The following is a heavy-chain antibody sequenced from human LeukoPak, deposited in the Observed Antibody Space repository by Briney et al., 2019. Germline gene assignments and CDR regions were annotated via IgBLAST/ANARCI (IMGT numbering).Heavy chain of an antibody. Sequence: PSETLSLTCAVYGGSFSGYYRSWIRQPPGKGLEWIGEINHSGSTNYNPSLKSRVTISVDTSKNQFSLKLSSVTAADTAVYYCARDQTGDYWGQGTLVTVSS. CDR2: INHSGST. J-gene: IGHJ4*02. CDR3: ARDQTGDY. V-gene: IGHV4-34*01. CDR1: GGSFSGYY. D-gene: IGHD7-27*01.